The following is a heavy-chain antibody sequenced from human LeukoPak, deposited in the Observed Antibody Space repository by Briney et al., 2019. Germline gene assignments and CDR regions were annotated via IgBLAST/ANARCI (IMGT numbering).Heavy chain of an antibody. J-gene: IGHJ6*02. CDR2: IYASGNT. CDR3: ARGGNYYYHGMDV. CDR1: GDSISSYY. D-gene: IGHD1-14*01. Sequence: SETLSLTCTVSGDSISSYYWSWIRQPAGKGLEWIGRIYASGNTNYNPSLKSRVTISVDTSKNQFSLKLTSVTAADTAVYFCARGGNYYYHGMDVWGQGTTVTVSS. V-gene: IGHV4-4*07.